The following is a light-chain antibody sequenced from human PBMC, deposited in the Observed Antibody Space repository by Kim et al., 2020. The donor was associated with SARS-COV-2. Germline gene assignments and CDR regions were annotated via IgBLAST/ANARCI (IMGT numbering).Light chain of an antibody. CDR2: DAS. CDR1: QSVNSY. CDR3: QQRSKWPLT. V-gene: IGKV3-11*01. Sequence: LSPGDRATLSCRSSQSVNSYLAWYQHKPGQAPRLLIYDASNRATGIPARFSGRGSGTDFTLTISSLEPEDFAVYYCQQRSKWPLTFGGGTKVDIK. J-gene: IGKJ4*01.